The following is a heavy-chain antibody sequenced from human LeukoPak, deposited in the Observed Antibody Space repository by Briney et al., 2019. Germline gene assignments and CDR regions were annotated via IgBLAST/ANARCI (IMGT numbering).Heavy chain of an antibody. D-gene: IGHD3-10*01. J-gene: IGHJ4*02. Sequence: PSETLSLTCAVSGGSISSSNWWSWVRQPPGKGLEWIGEIYHSGSTNYNPSLKSRVTISVDKSKNQFSLKLSSVTAADTAVYYCARRSGSGSYLDVIGYWGQGTLVTVSS. CDR3: ARRSGSGSYLDVIGY. CDR2: IYHSGST. V-gene: IGHV4-4*02. CDR1: GGSISSSNW.